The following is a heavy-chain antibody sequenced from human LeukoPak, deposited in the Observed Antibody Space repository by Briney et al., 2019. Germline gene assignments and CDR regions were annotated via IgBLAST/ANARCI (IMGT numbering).Heavy chain of an antibody. CDR2: INPSGGGT. J-gene: IGHJ4*02. Sequence: ASVKVSCKASGYTFTSYPLQWVRQAPGQGLEWMGIINPSGGGTSYAQNFQGRATLTRDTSTSTVYMELSSLRSEDTAVYYCARLGYCSSSSCQWGQGSLVTVSS. D-gene: IGHD2-2*01. CDR1: GYTFTSYP. V-gene: IGHV1-46*01. CDR3: ARLGYCSSSSCQ.